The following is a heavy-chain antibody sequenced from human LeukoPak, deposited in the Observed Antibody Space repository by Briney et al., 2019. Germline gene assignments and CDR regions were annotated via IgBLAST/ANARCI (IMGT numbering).Heavy chain of an antibody. CDR2: IYTSGST. CDR3: ARGSSPADRKLDY. Sequence: SATLSLTCTVSGGSISSSSYYWGWIRQPPGKGLEWIGRIYTSGSTNYNPSLKSRVTMSVDTSKNQFSLKLSSVTAADTAVYYCARGSSPADRKLDYWGQGTLVTVSS. D-gene: IGHD1-14*01. CDR1: GGSISSSSYY. V-gene: IGHV4-39*07. J-gene: IGHJ4*02.